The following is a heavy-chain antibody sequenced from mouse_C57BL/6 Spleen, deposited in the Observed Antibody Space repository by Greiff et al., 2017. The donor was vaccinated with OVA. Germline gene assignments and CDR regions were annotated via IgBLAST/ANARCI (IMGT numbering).Heavy chain of an antibody. CDR3: ARGLVLRQYWYFDV. V-gene: IGHV1-69*01. CDR2: IDPSDSYT. CDR1: GYTFTSYW. Sequence: QVQLKQPGAELVMPGASVKLSCKASGYTFTSYWMHWVKQRPGQGLEWIGEIDPSDSYTNYNQKFKGKSTLTVDKSSSTAYMQLSSLTSEDSAVYYCARGLVLRQYWYFDVWGTGTTVTVSS. D-gene: IGHD1-2*01. J-gene: IGHJ1*03.